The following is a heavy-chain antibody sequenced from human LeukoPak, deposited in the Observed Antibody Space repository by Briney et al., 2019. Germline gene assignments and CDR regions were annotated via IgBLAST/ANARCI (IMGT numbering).Heavy chain of an antibody. D-gene: IGHD2/OR15-2a*01. J-gene: IGHJ4*02. CDR3: AKDSRTYYNCNSSPTFDY. CDR1: GFTFSSYA. Sequence: GGSLRLSCAASGFTFSSYAMSWVRQAPGKGLEWVSAISGSGGSTYYADSVKGRFTISRDNSENTLYLQMNSLRAEDTAVYYCAKDSRTYYNCNSSPTFDYWGQGTLVTVSS. CDR2: ISGSGGST. V-gene: IGHV3-23*01.